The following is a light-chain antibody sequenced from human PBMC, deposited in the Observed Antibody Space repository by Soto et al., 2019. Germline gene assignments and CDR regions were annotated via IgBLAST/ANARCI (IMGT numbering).Light chain of an antibody. Sequence: EIVLTQSPATLSLSPGERATLSCRASQSVSSYLAWYQQKPGQAPRPLIYDASNRATGIPARFSGSGSGTDFTLTISSLEPEDFAVYYCQQRSNWPPLTFGGGTKLEIK. CDR1: QSVSSY. V-gene: IGKV3-11*01. J-gene: IGKJ4*01. CDR3: QQRSNWPPLT. CDR2: DAS.